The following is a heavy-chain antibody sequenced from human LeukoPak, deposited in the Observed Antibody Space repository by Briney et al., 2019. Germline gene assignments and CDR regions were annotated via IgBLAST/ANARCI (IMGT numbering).Heavy chain of an antibody. CDR2: MYNGGPT. CDR3: ARSTNRLDS. CDR1: GASISGSISGGTYY. J-gene: IGHJ4*02. D-gene: IGHD1-14*01. Sequence: TSETLSLTCTVSGASISGSISGGTYYWNWIRQPAGKGLEWIGRMYNGGPTINYSPSLKSRVTISVDTSKNQFSLNVTSVTAADTAVYYCARSTNRLDSWGQGTLVTVSS. V-gene: IGHV4-61*02.